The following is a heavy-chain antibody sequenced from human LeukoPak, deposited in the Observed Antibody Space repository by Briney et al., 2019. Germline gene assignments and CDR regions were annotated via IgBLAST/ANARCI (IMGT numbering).Heavy chain of an antibody. CDR1: GFTFSSYS. V-gene: IGHV3-21*01. Sequence: PGGSLRLSCAASGFTFSSYSMNWVRQAPGKGLEWVSSISSSSSYIYYADSVKGRFTISRDNAKNSLYLQMNSLRAEDTAVYYCARGSEPYSPVAPFDYWGQGTLVTVSS. J-gene: IGHJ4*02. D-gene: IGHD5-18*01. CDR3: ARGSEPYSPVAPFDY. CDR2: ISSSSSYI.